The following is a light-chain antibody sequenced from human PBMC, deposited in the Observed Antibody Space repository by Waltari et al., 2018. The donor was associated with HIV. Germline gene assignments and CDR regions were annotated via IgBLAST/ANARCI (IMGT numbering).Light chain of an antibody. CDR3: SSYAGSNNLV. CDR1: SSDVGGYNY. V-gene: IGLV2-8*01. CDR2: AVY. J-gene: IGLJ2*01. Sequence: QSALTQPPSASGSPGQSVTISCTGPSSDVGGYNYVSWYQQHPGKAPKLMIYAVYKPPSGVPERFSGSKSGNTASLTVSGLQAEDEADYYCSSYAGSNNLVFGGGTKLTVL.